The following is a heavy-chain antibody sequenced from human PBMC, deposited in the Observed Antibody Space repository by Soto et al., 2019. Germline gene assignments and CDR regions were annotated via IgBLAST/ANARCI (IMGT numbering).Heavy chain of an antibody. CDR1: GFTVSSNY. J-gene: IGHJ5*02. CDR2: ISSSSSTI. V-gene: IGHV3-48*01. CDR3: AREAAAVGLNLFDP. Sequence: GGSLRLSCAASGFTVSSNYMSWVRQAPGKGLEWVSYISSSSSTIYYADSVKGRFTISRDNAKNSLYLQMNSLRAEDTAVYYCAREAAAVGLNLFDPWAQRTLVTVSS. D-gene: IGHD6-13*01.